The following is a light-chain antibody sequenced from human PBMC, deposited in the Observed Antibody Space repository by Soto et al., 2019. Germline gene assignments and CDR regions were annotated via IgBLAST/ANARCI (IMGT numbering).Light chain of an antibody. CDR3: QQYDNWPRT. CDR1: QSVAGN. CDR2: GAS. V-gene: IGKV3-15*01. Sequence: EIVMTQSPATLSVSPGERATLSCRASQSVAGNFAWYQQKPGQAPRLLIYGASTRATGIPVRFSGSGSGTEFTLTISSLQSEDFAVYYCQQYDNWPRTFGQGTKVEI. J-gene: IGKJ1*01.